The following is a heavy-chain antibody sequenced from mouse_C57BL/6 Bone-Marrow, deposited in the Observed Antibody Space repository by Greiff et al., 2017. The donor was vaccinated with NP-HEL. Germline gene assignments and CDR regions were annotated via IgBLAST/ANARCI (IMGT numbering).Heavy chain of an antibody. Sequence: VQLQQSGAELVRPGASVKLSCTASGFNIKDDYMHWVKQRPEQGLEWIGWIDPENGDTEYASKFQGKATITADTSSNTAYLQLSSLTSKDTAVYYCTSYYYGSSPYAMDYWGQGTSVTVSS. CDR3: TSYYYGSSPYAMDY. J-gene: IGHJ4*01. CDR2: IDPENGDT. D-gene: IGHD1-1*01. V-gene: IGHV14-4*01. CDR1: GFNIKDDY.